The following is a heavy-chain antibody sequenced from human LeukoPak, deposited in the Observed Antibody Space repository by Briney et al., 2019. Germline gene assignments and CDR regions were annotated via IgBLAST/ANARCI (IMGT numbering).Heavy chain of an antibody. Sequence: GGSLRLSCTASGFTFTNFAMHWVRQAPGKGLEWVAFISFDGNDEEYAESVKGRFTISRDNANNSLYLQMNSLRAEDTAVFCCARDLSAYDILAGYYSEGFDYWGQGTLVSVSS. CDR3: ARDLSAYDILAGYYSEGFDY. CDR1: GFTFTNFA. V-gene: IGHV3-30*04. D-gene: IGHD3-9*01. CDR2: ISFDGNDE. J-gene: IGHJ4*02.